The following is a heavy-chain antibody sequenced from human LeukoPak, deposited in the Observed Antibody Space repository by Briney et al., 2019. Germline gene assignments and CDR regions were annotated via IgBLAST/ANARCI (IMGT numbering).Heavy chain of an antibody. CDR3: ARAAGVGSSWFLRYYMDV. J-gene: IGHJ6*03. V-gene: IGHV3-7*01. CDR1: GFTFSSYW. D-gene: IGHD6-13*01. CDR2: IKKDGTET. Sequence: GGSLRLSCAVSGFTFSSYWMSWVRQTPGKGLEWVANIKKDGTETKYVDSVRGRFTISRDNAKNSLYPQMNSLRAEDTAVYYCARAAGVGSSWFLRYYMDVWGKGTTVTVSS.